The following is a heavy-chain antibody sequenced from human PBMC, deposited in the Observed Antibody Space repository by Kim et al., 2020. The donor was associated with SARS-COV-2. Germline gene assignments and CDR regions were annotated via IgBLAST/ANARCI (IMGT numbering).Heavy chain of an antibody. V-gene: IGHV1-18*01. Sequence: AQKPQGRVTMTTDTSTSTAYMELRSLRSDDTAVYYCARRPSYSYGILDYWGQGTLVTVSS. J-gene: IGHJ4*02. D-gene: IGHD5-18*01. CDR3: ARRPSYSYGILDY.